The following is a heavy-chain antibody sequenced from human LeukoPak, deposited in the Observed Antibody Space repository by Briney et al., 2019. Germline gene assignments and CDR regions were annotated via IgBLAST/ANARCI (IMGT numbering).Heavy chain of an antibody. CDR2: ICGSGGST. CDR3: AKAPAPNPREDFDY. Sequence: GGSLRLFCAASGFPYSRYAMSCLRDAPGKRLVWVSAICGSGGSTYYADSVKGRFTISRDNSKNTLYLQMNSLRAEDTAVYYCAKAPAPNPREDFDYWGQGTLVTVSS. J-gene: IGHJ4*02. CDR1: GFPYSRYA. V-gene: IGHV3-23*01.